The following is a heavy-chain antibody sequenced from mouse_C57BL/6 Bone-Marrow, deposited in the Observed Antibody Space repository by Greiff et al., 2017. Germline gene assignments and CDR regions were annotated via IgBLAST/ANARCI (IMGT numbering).Heavy chain of an antibody. V-gene: IGHV1-64*01. J-gene: IGHJ2*01. CDR2: IHPNSGST. CDR3: AREGTFYYFDY. CDR1: GYTFTSYW. Sequence: VQLQQSGAELVKPGASVKLSCKASGYTFTSYWMHWVKQRPGQGLEWIGMIHPNSGSTNYNEKFKSKATLTVDKSSSTAYMQLSSLTSEDSAVYYCAREGTFYYFDYWGQGTTLTVSS.